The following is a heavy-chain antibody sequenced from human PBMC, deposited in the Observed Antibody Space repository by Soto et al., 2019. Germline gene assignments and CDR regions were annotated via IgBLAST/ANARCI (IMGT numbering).Heavy chain of an antibody. CDR1: GPTFIAYY. V-gene: IGHV1-2*02. CDR3: ARVPVDVPE. J-gene: IGHJ4*02. D-gene: IGHD5-12*01. Sequence: QLVQSGAEVKKPGASVRVSCKTSGPTFIAYYIHWVRQAPGQGLEWMGWIDPKSGGTTYEQKFLGRVTMTRDTSINTASMDLNRLTSDDPAVYYCARVPVDVPEWGQGTLITVSS. CDR2: IDPKSGGT.